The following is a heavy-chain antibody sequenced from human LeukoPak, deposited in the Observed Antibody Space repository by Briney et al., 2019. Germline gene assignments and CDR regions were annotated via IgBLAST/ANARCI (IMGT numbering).Heavy chain of an antibody. Sequence: GGSLRLSCAATGFSFRNYWMGWVRQAPGKGLEWVANTKPDGSAEYYADSVRGRFTASRDNANNLLYLQMNRLRAEDTAVYYCARDGGLHTNFDYWGQGTLLTVSS. CDR3: ARDGGLHTNFDY. D-gene: IGHD2-15*01. J-gene: IGHJ4*02. CDR1: GFSFRNYW. V-gene: IGHV3-7*01. CDR2: TKPDGSAE.